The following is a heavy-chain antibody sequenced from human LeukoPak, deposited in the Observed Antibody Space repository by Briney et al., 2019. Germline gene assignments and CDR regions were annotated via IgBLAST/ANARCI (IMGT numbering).Heavy chain of an antibody. V-gene: IGHV3-21*01. CDR1: GFTFTSHE. D-gene: IGHD2/OR15-2a*01. J-gene: IGHJ6*02. CDR2: ISPVSSYT. CDR3: VRDVSRRIGMDV. Sequence: GGSLRLSCAASGFTFTSHEMNWVRQAPGKGLEWVSTISPVSSYTWYAELVKGRFTISRDNPKNSLYLQMDSLRAEDTAVYYCVRDVSRRIGMDVWGQGTTVTVSS.